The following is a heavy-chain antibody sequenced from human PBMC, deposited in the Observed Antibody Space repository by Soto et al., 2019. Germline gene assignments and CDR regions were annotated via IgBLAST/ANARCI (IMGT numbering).Heavy chain of an antibody. J-gene: IGHJ4*02. V-gene: IGHV3-30-3*01. D-gene: IGHD3-22*01. CDR3: ARHPTNYDSSGYYYY. CDR1: GFTFSSYA. Sequence: QVQLVESGGGVVQPGRSLRLSCAASGFTFSSYAMHWVHQAPGKGLEWVAVISYDGSNKYYADSVKGRFTISRDNSKNTLYLQMNSLRAEDTAVYYCARHPTNYDSSGYYYYWGQGTLVTVSS. CDR2: ISYDGSNK.